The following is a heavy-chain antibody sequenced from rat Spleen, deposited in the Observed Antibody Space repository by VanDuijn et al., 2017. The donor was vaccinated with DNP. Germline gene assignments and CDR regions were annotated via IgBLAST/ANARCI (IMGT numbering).Heavy chain of an antibody. J-gene: IGHJ2*01. D-gene: IGHD1-4*01. V-gene: IGHV3-1*01. Sequence: EVQLQESGPGLVKPSQSLSLTCSVTGYSITSNYWGWIRKLPGNKMEWIGYINYSGSTNYNPSLNSRISIIRDTSKNRFFLQLNSVTTEDTATYYCARGNYPGINTFDYWGQGVMVTVSS. CDR3: ARGNYPGINTFDY. CDR2: INYSGST. CDR1: GYSITSNY.